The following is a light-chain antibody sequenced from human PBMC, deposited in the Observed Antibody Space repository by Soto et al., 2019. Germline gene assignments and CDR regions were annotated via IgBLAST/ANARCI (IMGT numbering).Light chain of an antibody. CDR3: QQYVSSPLYT. CDR1: QSVYSNF. J-gene: IGKJ2*01. CDR2: GAS. V-gene: IGKV3-20*01. Sequence: ESVLTQSPGTLSLSPGERATLSCRASQSVYSNFLAWYQQKPGQAPRLLIYGASSRATGIPDRFSGSGSGTDFTLTISRLEPEDFAVYYCQQYVSSPLYTFGQGTKLEIK.